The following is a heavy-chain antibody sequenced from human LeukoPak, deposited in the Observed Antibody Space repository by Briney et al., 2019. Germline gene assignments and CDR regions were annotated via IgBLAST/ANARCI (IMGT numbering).Heavy chain of an antibody. CDR3: ATGSHLGYCSGGSCYPLDY. J-gene: IGHJ4*02. V-gene: IGHV4-34*01. CDR2: INHSGST. Sequence: SETLSLTCAVYGGSFSGYYWSWIRQPPGKGLEWIGEINHSGSTNYNPSLKSRVTISVDTSKNQFSLKLSSVTAADTAVYYYATGSHLGYCSGGSCYPLDYWGQGTLVTVSS. D-gene: IGHD2-15*01. CDR1: GGSFSGYY.